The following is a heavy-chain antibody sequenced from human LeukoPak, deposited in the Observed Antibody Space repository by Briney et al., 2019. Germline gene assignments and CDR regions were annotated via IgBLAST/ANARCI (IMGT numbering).Heavy chain of an antibody. J-gene: IGHJ2*01. CDR2: IKQDGSEK. V-gene: IGHV3-7*01. Sequence: PGGSLRLPCAASGFTFSSYWMSWVRQAPGKGLEWVANIKQDGSEKYYVDSVKGRFTISRDNAKNSLYLQMNSLRAEDTAVYYCARGIGDVDIVATFDWYFDLWGRGTLVTVSS. CDR3: ARGIGDVDIVATFDWYFDL. CDR1: GFTFSSYW. D-gene: IGHD5-12*01.